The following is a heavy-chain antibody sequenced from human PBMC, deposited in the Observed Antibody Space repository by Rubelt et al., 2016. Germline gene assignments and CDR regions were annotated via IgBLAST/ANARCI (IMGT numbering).Heavy chain of an antibody. D-gene: IGHD6-6*01. V-gene: IGHV3-30*04. CDR2: ISYDGSKK. CDR1: GFTFHTYA. J-gene: IGHJ2*01. Sequence: QVQLVESGGGVVQPGTSLRLSCTASGFTFHTYALHWVRQAPGKGLEWVALISYDGSKKYYADSVRGRFTISRDNAKNTLYLQMNSLSVEETAMYYCAREAPSTIGGRPYWYFDLWGRGTLVTASS. CDR3: AREAPSTIGGRPYWYFDL.